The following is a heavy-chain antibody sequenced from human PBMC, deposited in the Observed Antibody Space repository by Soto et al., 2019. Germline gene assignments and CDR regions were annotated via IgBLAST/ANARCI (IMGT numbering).Heavy chain of an antibody. Sequence: EVQKLESGGGLVQPGGSLRLSCAASGLTFSAYPMSWVRQAPGKGLEWVSSISGSGDRTYYADSVKGRFTISRDNSKNTLYLQMNSLRVEDTAVYFCPFVWGGGHGGYWGQGTVVTVSS. CDR2: ISGSGDRT. CDR1: GLTFSAYP. V-gene: IGHV3-23*01. CDR3: PFVWGGGHGGY. J-gene: IGHJ4*02. D-gene: IGHD2-15*01.